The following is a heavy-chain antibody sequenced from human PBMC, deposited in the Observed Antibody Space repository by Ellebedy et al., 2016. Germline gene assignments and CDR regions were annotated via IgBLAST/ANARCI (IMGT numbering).Heavy chain of an antibody. CDR2: ISHSENT. V-gene: IGHV3-23*01. J-gene: IGHJ4*02. CDR3: ARLRGGSISYRDDY. D-gene: IGHD6-6*01. Sequence: GGSLRLXCVASGYTFSDYSMNWVRQAPGKGLEWVSTISHSENTHYADSVKGRFTISRDNSKNTLYLQMNSLRADDTAIYYCARLRGGSISYRDDYWGQGTLVTVSS. CDR1: GYTFSDYS.